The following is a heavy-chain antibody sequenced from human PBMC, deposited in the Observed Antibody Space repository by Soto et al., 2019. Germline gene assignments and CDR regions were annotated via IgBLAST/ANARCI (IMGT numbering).Heavy chain of an antibody. CDR3: ARSLDY. J-gene: IGHJ4*02. CDR2: INQDVSEK. CDR1: GFTFSSYW. Sequence: ELQLVELGGGLVQPGGSLRLSCEASGFTFSSYWMDWVRQAPGRGLEWLANINQDVSEKYYLDSVKGRFTISRDNARNSVYLQMNSLRAEDTAVYYCARSLDYWGQGTLVTVSS. V-gene: IGHV3-7*03.